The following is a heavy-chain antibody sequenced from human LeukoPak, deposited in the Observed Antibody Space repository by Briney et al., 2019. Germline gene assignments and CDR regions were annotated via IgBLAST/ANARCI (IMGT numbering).Heavy chain of an antibody. D-gene: IGHD2-2*01. J-gene: IGHJ4*02. CDR2: INHSGST. Sequence: SETLSLTCAVYGGSFSGYHWSWIRQPPGKGLEWIGEINHSGSTNYNPSLKSRVTISVDTSKNQFSLKLSSVTAADTAVYYCARGYLDCGSTSCQYYFDYWGQGTLVTVSS. CDR3: ARGYLDCGSTSCQYYFDY. CDR1: GGSFSGYH. V-gene: IGHV4-34*01.